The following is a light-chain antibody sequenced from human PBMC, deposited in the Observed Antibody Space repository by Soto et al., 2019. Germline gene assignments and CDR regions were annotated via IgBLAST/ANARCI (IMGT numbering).Light chain of an antibody. CDR2: GAS. J-gene: IGKJ1*01. V-gene: IGKV3-20*01. CDR1: QNVTSNL. CDR3: QKYGTFWT. Sequence: ETVLTQSPGTLSLSPGEGATLSCRASQNVTSNLLVWYQQHPGQAPRLLIYGASSRATGIPDRFSGSGSGTDFTLTIRRLEPDDFTVYYCQKYGTFWTCGQGTKVDFK.